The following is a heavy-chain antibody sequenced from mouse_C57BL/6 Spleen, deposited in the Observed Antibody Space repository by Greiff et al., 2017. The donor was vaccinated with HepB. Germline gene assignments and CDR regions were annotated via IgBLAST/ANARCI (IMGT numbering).Heavy chain of an antibody. D-gene: IGHD2-3*01. CDR3: ARGYDQGYFDY. V-gene: IGHV1-50*01. CDR1: GYTFTSYW. J-gene: IGHJ2*01. Sequence: VQLQQPGAELVKPGASVKLSCKASGYTFTSYWMQWVKQRPGQGLEWIGEIDPSDSYTNYNQKFKGKATLTVDTSSSTAYMQLSSLTSEDSAVYYCARGYDQGYFDYWGQGTTLTVSS. CDR2: IDPSDSYT.